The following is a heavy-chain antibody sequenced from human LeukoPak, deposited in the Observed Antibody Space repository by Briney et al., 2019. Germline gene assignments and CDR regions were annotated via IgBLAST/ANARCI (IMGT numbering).Heavy chain of an antibody. D-gene: IGHD1-14*01. Sequence: GGSLRLSCAVTRFAFSTYAMTWVRQAPGQGLEYVSTISSNGADTYYADSVKGRFTISRDNSKNTLYLQMTSLRVEDTAVYYCANYRKPQGLDYWGQGTLVTVSS. CDR1: RFAFSTYA. CDR2: ISSNGADT. V-gene: IGHV3-23*01. CDR3: ANYRKPQGLDY. J-gene: IGHJ4*02.